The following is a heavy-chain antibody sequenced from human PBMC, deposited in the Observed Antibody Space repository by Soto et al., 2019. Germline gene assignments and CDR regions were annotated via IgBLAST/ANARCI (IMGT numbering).Heavy chain of an antibody. CDR3: AASPITMVQDYYYYMDV. CDR1: GFTFTSSA. Sequence: SVKVSCKASGFTFTSSAMQWVRQARGQRLEWIGWIVVGSGNTNYAQKFQERVTITRDMSTSTAYMELSSLRSEDTAVYYCAASPITMVQDYYYYMDVWGKGTTVTVSS. D-gene: IGHD3-10*01. CDR2: IVVGSGNT. V-gene: IGHV1-58*02. J-gene: IGHJ6*03.